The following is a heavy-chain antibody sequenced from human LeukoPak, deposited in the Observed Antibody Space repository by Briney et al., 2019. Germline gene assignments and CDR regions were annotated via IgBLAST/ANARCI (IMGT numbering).Heavy chain of an antibody. CDR3: ARADCSSTSCYGRLIDY. D-gene: IGHD2-2*01. Sequence: KPSETLSLTCAVYGGSFSGYYWSWLRQPPGKGLEWIGEINHSGSTNYNPSLKSRVTISVDTSKNQFSLKLSSVTAADTAVYYCARADCSSTSCYGRLIDYWGQGTLVTVSS. V-gene: IGHV4-34*01. J-gene: IGHJ4*02. CDR1: GGSFSGYY. CDR2: INHSGST.